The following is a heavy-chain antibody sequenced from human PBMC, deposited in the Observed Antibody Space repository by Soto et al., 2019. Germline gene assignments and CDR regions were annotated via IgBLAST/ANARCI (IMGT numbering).Heavy chain of an antibody. D-gene: IGHD3-16*01. J-gene: IGHJ4*02. Sequence: SVKVSRKASRCTFTPCFLQWVRPAPGKELEWMGWINPNSGMKNCAQKFQRRVTMTRDTTITTAYMELCRLNSDDTVDYCCARTEMTTLHNFDYWGQGTQVTVSS. CDR3: ARTEMTTLHNFDY. V-gene: IGHV1-2*02. CDR1: RCTFTPCF. CDR2: INPNSGMK.